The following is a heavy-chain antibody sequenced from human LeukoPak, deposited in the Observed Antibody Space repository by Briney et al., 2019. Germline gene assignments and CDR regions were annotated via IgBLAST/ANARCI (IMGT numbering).Heavy chain of an antibody. Sequence: SETLSLTCTVSGGSINYYWSWIRQPPGKGLEWIGYIYYSGSTNYNPSLKSRVTISVDTSKNQFSLKLSSVTAADTAVYYCARHGYSSGWYYFDYWGQGTLVTVSS. CDR3: ARHGYSSGWYYFDY. V-gene: IGHV4-59*01. CDR1: GGSINYY. CDR2: IYYSGST. D-gene: IGHD6-19*01. J-gene: IGHJ4*02.